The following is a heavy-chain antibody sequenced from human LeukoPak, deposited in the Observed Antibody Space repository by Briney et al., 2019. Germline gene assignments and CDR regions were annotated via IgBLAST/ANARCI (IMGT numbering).Heavy chain of an antibody. V-gene: IGHV1-18*01. J-gene: IGHJ4*02. Sequence: ASVTLCFTASAYTFTINTNNWVRHAPGQGLEWMGLISTYNSKTGYAQKVQGRVTMTTDTSTSTAYMELRSMRSDDTAVYYCARDRWRDGSSSFDNWGQGTLVTVCS. D-gene: IGHD6-6*01. CDR2: ISTYNSKT. CDR3: ARDRWRDGSSSFDN. CDR1: AYTFTINT.